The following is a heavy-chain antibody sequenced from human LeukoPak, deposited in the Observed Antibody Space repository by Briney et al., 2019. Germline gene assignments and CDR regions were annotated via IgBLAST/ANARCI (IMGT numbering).Heavy chain of an antibody. V-gene: IGHV6-1*01. Sequence: SQTLSLTCAISGDSVSSNIAAWNWIRQSPSRGLEWLGRTYYRSKWYNDYAVSVKSRITINPDTSKNQFSLQLNSVTPEDTAVYYCARDRPDDSSGYYYGGLDYWGQGTLVTVSS. J-gene: IGHJ4*02. D-gene: IGHD3-22*01. CDR1: GDSVSSNIAA. CDR3: ARDRPDDSSGYYYGGLDY. CDR2: TYYRSKWYN.